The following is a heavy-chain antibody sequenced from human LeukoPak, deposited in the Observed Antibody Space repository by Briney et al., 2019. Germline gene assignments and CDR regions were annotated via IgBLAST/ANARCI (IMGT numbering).Heavy chain of an antibody. D-gene: IGHD5-18*01. Sequence: ASVKVSCKASGYTFTVYYMHWVRQAPGQGLEWMGWINPNSGGTNYAQKFQGRVTMTRDTSISTAYMELSRLRSDDTAVYYCARRGYSYALIDYWGQGTLVTVSS. CDR2: INPNSGGT. CDR3: ARRGYSYALIDY. J-gene: IGHJ4*02. CDR1: GYTFTVYY. V-gene: IGHV1-2*02.